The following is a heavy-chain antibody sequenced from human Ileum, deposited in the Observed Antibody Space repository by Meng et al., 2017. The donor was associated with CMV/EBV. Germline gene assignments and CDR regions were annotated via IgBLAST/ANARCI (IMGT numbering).Heavy chain of an antibody. Sequence: ASVKVSCKASGYTFTAYFMLWIRQAPGQGLECMGWINPNTGYTNYAQNFKGRVTMTRGTSTGTVYMELSRLTSDDTAVYYCVRDLKATSVTTRGLYGFDIWGQGTTVTVSS. J-gene: IGHJ6*02. CDR3: VRDLKATSVTTRGLYGFDI. V-gene: IGHV1-2*02. CDR2: INPNTGYT. CDR1: GYTFTAYF. D-gene: IGHD4-11*01.